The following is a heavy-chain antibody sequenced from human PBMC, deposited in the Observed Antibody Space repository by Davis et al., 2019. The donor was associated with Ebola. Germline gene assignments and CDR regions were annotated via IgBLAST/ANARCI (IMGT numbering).Heavy chain of an antibody. V-gene: IGHV3-48*02. Sequence: GGSLRLSCAASGLTFSNYDVNWLRQAPGKGLEWVSFLDASTTRLFYAESVKGRFTISRDNAKNSLYLQMNSLTDEDTALYYCAAGGGFSAGWPLFHYWGQGTLVTVSS. CDR2: LDASTTRL. CDR3: AAGGGFSAGWPLFHY. D-gene: IGHD6-19*01. CDR1: GLTFSNYD. J-gene: IGHJ4*02.